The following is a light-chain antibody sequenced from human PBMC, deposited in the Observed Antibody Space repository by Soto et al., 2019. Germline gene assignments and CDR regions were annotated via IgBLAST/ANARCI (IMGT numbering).Light chain of an antibody. V-gene: IGKV1-5*03. J-gene: IGKJ1*01. Sequence: DIQMTQSPSSLSASVGDRVTIACQASQDISNYLHWYQQKPGKAPKLLIYKASTLKSGVPSRFSGSGSGTEFTLTISSLQSEDYAVYYCHQYNNWPPWTFGQGTKVDIK. CDR3: HQYNNWPPWT. CDR2: KAS. CDR1: QDISNY.